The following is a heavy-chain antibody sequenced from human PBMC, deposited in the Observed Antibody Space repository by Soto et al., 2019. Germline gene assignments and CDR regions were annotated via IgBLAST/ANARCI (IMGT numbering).Heavy chain of an antibody. V-gene: IGHV3-49*03. CDR3: TRVICSGTSCYDAHQYNWFDP. CDR2: IRSKAYGGTT. J-gene: IGHJ5*02. D-gene: IGHD2-2*01. CDR1: GFTFGDYA. Sequence: QPGGSLRLSCTASGFTFGDYAMSWFRQAPGKGLEWVGFIRSKAYGGTTEYAASVKGRFTISRDDSKSIAYLQMNSLKTEDTAVYYCTRVICSGTSCYDAHQYNWFDPWGQGTLVTVSS.